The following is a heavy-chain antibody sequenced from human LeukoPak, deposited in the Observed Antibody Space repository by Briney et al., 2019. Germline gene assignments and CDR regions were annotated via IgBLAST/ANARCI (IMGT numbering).Heavy chain of an antibody. CDR2: IYYSGST. V-gene: IGHV4-59*01. J-gene: IGHJ4*02. Sequence: SETLSLTCTVSGGSISSYYWSWIRQPAGKGLEWIGYIYYSGSTNYNPSLKSRVTISVDTSKNQFSLKLSSVTAADTAVYYCAACIAVAGTYGCAYWGQGTLVTVSS. CDR1: GGSISSYY. D-gene: IGHD6-19*01. CDR3: AACIAVAGTYGCAY.